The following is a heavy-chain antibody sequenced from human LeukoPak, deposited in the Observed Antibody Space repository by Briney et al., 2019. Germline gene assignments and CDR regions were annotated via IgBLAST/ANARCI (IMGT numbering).Heavy chain of an antibody. Sequence: ASVKVSCKASGYTFTSYGISWVRQAPGQGLEWMGWISAYNGNTNYAQKLQGRVTMTTDTSTSTAYMELRSLRSDDTAVYYCARAAQQWLSTPAYFDYWGQGTLVTVSS. V-gene: IGHV1-18*01. CDR1: GYTFTSYG. D-gene: IGHD6-19*01. CDR3: ARAAQQWLSTPAYFDY. CDR2: ISAYNGNT. J-gene: IGHJ4*02.